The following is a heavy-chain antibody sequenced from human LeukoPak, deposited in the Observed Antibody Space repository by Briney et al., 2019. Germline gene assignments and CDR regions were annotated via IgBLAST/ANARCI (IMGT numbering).Heavy chain of an antibody. CDR3: AKNPYRDWAWGVFDP. D-gene: IGHD3/OR15-3a*01. Sequence: GGSLRLSCAASGFTFSSYGMHWVRQAPGKGLEWVAVISYDGSNKYYADSVKGRFTISRDNSKNTLYLQMNSLRAEDTAVYYRAKNPYRDWAWGVFDPWGQGTLVTVSS. CDR2: ISYDGSNK. V-gene: IGHV3-30*18. J-gene: IGHJ5*02. CDR1: GFTFSSYG.